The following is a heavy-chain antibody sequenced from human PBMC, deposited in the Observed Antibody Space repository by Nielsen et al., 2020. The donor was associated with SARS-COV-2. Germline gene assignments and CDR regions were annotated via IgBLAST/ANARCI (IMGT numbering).Heavy chain of an antibody. CDR1: GFTFSDYY. V-gene: IGHV3-11*01. J-gene: IGHJ4*02. CDR2: ISSSGSTI. Sequence: GESLKISCAASGFTFSDYYMSWIRQAPGKGLEWVSYISSSGSTIYYADSVKGRFTISRDNAKNSLYLQMNSLRAEDTAVCYCARNKRYGVELWFGGYYWGQGTLVTVSS. D-gene: IGHD3-10*01. CDR3: ARNKRYGVELWFGGYY.